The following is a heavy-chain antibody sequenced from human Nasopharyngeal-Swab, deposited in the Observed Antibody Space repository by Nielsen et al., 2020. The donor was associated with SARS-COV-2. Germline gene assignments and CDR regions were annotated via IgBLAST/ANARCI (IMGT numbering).Heavy chain of an antibody. Sequence: GESLKISCKGSGYSFTSYWIGWVRQMPGKGLEWMGIIYPGDSDTRYSPSFQGQVTISADKSISTAYLQWSSLKASDTAMYYCASLKQWYSSSFSYGMDVWGQGTTVTVSS. CDR3: ASLKQWYSSSFSYGMDV. V-gene: IGHV5-51*01. D-gene: IGHD6-6*01. J-gene: IGHJ6*02. CDR1: GYSFTSYW. CDR2: IYPGDSDT.